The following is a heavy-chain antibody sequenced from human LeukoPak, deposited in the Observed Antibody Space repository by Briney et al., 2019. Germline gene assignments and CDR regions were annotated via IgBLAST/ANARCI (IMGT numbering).Heavy chain of an antibody. V-gene: IGHV3-66*01. CDR1: GFTVSSNH. D-gene: IGHD3-9*01. Sequence: PGGSLRLSCEASGFTVSSNHMSWVRQAPGKGLEWVSGIYSGGSTYYGDSVKGRFIISRDNSKNTLYLQMNSLRAEDTAVYYCASHQHDILTGYSARAFDYWGQGTLVTVSS. J-gene: IGHJ4*02. CDR2: IYSGGST. CDR3: ASHQHDILTGYSARAFDY.